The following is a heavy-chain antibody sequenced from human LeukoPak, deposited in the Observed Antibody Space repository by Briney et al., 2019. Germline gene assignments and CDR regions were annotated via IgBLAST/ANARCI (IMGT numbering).Heavy chain of an antibody. Sequence: GGSLRLSCAASGFTFGSYSMNWVSQAPGKGLEWVSSISSSSSYIYYADSVKGRVTISRDNAKNSLYLQMNSLRAEDTAVYYCARDNRKYSSGWNWGQGTLVTVSS. V-gene: IGHV3-21*01. J-gene: IGHJ4*02. CDR1: GFTFGSYS. CDR3: ARDNRKYSSGWN. CDR2: ISSSSSYI. D-gene: IGHD6-19*01.